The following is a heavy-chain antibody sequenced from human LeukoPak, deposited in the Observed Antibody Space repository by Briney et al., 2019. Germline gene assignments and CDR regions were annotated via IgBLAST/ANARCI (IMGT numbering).Heavy chain of an antibody. Sequence: PSETLSLTCTVSGGSISSSYWSWIRQPPGKGLEWIGYIYYSGSTNYNPSLKSRVTISVDTSKNQFSLKLSSVTAADTAVYYCARYNYDFWSGYSKWFDPWGQETLVTVSS. CDR3: ARYNYDFWSGYSKWFDP. D-gene: IGHD3-3*01. CDR2: IYYSGST. V-gene: IGHV4-59*01. CDR1: GGSISSSY. J-gene: IGHJ5*02.